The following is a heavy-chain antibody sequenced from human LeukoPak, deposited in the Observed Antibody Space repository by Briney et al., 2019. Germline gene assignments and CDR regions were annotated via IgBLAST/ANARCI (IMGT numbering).Heavy chain of an antibody. CDR2: IYSGGST. Sequence: XAXSGFTVSSNXXSWVRQAPGKGLEWVSVIYSGGSTYYADSVKGRFTISRDNSKNTLYLQMNSLRAEDTAAYYCARDYGGYFDYWGQGTLVTVSS. J-gene: IGHJ4*02. CDR1: GFTVSSNX. D-gene: IGHD4-23*01. CDR3: ARDYGGYFDY. V-gene: IGHV3-53*01.